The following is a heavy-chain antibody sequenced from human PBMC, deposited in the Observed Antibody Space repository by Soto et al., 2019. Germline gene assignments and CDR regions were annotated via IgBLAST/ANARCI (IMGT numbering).Heavy chain of an antibody. CDR1: GFTFSSYS. J-gene: IGHJ6*02. D-gene: IGHD3-22*01. Sequence: PGGSLRLSCAASGFTFSSYSMNWVRQAPGKGLEWVSSISSSSSYIYYADSVKGRFTISRDNAKNSLYLQMNSLRAEDTAVYYCARDGFSDYYDSSGYSPTSYYYYGMDVWGQGXTVTVSS. CDR3: ARDGFSDYYDSSGYSPTSYYYYGMDV. V-gene: IGHV3-21*01. CDR2: ISSSSSYI.